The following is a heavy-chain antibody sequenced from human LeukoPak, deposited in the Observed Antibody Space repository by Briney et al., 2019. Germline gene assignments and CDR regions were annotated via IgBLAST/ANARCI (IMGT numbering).Heavy chain of an antibody. CDR3: ARDHGNSSQYYYYYYYMDV. D-gene: IGHD4-11*01. J-gene: IGHJ6*03. CDR1: GGSISGYY. V-gene: IGHV4-59*12. Sequence: PSETLSLTCTVSGGSISGYYWNWSRQPPGKGVEWIGNLYYMRGAWYKSSLKSRVTISVDTSKNQFSLKLSSVNAADTAVYYRARDHGNSSQYYYYYYYMDVWGKGTTVTVSS. CDR2: LYYMRGA.